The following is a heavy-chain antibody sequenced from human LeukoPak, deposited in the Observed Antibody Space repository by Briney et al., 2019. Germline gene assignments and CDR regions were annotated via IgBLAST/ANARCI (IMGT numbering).Heavy chain of an antibody. D-gene: IGHD5-18*01. CDR3: ARDRQSPFRGYSP. CDR1: GGSMNSYY. J-gene: IGHJ5*02. Sequence: SETLSLTCTVSGGSMNSYYWNWIRQPAGKGLEWIGRIYHAGSTNYNPSLESRVTMSVDTSKNEFTLKVTSVTAADTAVYYCARDRQSPFRGYSPWGQGTLVTVSS. CDR2: IYHAGST. V-gene: IGHV4-4*07.